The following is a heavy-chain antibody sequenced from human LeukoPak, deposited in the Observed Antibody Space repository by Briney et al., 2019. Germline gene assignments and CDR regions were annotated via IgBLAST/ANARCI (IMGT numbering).Heavy chain of an antibody. J-gene: IGHJ4*02. V-gene: IGHV1-46*01. D-gene: IGHD1-7*01. CDR1: GYTFTSYY. CDR3: ALSSYNWNYNYFDY. Sequence: ASVKVSCKASGYTFTSYYLHWVRQAPGQGLEWMGIIHPSAGSPIYAQQFQGRVTMTRDTSTSTVYMELSSLRSEDTAVYYCALSSYNWNYNYFDYWGQGTLVTVSS. CDR2: IHPSAGSP.